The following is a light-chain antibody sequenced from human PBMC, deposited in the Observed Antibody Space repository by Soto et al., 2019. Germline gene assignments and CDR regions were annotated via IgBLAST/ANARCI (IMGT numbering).Light chain of an antibody. Sequence: DIQMTQSPSTLSASVGDRVTITCRASQSVSSWLAWFQQKPGKAPKLLIYKASNLQSGVSSRFSGGGSGTEFTRTISSLQPDDFATYYCQQYKTYWTFGPGTKVDIK. CDR2: KAS. CDR3: QQYKTYWT. V-gene: IGKV1-5*03. J-gene: IGKJ1*01. CDR1: QSVSSW.